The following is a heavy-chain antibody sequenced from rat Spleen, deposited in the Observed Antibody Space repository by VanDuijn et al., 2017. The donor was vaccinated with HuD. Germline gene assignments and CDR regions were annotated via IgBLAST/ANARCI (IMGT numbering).Heavy chain of an antibody. V-gene: IGHV5-29*01. D-gene: IGHD1-4*01. CDR3: VRWTYTRRGFDY. Sequence: EVQLVESGGDLVQPGRSLKLSCAASGFTFSNYGMAWVRQAPTKGLEWVATISYVVIITYYRDSVKGRFTVSRDNAKSTLHLQMDSLRSEDTATYYCVRWTYTRRGFDYWGQGVMVTVSS. CDR2: ISYVVIIT. CDR1: GFTFSNYG. J-gene: IGHJ2*01.